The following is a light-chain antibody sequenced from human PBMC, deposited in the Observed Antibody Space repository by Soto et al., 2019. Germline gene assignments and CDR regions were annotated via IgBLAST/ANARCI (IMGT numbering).Light chain of an antibody. CDR2: EVS. CDR1: SSDVGAYNY. Sequence: QSALTQPASVSGSPGQSITISCTGTSSDVGAYNYVSWYQQHPGKAPKLMIYEVSNRPSGVSNRFSGSKSGNTASLTISGLQAEDEADYYCSSYRSSTRVFGTGTKVTVL. CDR3: SSYRSSTRV. V-gene: IGLV2-14*01. J-gene: IGLJ1*01.